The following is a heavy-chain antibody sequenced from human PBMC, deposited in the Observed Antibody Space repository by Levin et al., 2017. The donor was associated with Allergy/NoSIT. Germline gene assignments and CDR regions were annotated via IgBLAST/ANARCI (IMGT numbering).Heavy chain of an antibody. V-gene: IGHV5-51*01. CDR3: ARQRDGLMDV. J-gene: IGHJ6*03. Sequence: KVSCRASGYSFNDYWIAWVRQMPGKDLEWMGIIYPDDSDVKYSPSFKGQVTFSVDKTTRTAYLQWNSLKTSNSGTYFCARQRDGLMDVWGKGTTVIVS. CDR1: GYSFNDYW. CDR2: IYPDDSDV.